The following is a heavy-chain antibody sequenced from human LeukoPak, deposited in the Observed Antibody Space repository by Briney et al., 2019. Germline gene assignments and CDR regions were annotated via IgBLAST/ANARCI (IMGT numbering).Heavy chain of an antibody. D-gene: IGHD3-10*01. CDR1: GGSISSSNW. V-gene: IGHV4-4*02. J-gene: IGHJ4*02. Sequence: SETLSLTCAVSGGSISSSNWWSWVRQPPGKGLEWIGEIYHSGGTSYNPSLKSRVTISVDKSKNQFSLKLSSVTAADTAVYYCARRNYGSGSRPFDYWGQGTLVTVSS. CDR2: IYHSGGT. CDR3: ARRNYGSGSRPFDY.